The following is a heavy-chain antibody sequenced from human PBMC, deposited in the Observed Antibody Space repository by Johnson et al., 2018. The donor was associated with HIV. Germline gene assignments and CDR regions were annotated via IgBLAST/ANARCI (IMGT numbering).Heavy chain of an antibody. CDR2: ISYDGSNK. V-gene: IGHV3-30-3*01. CDR1: GFTFSNYV. Sequence: QVQLVESGGGVVQPGRSLRLSCAASGFTFSNYVMHWVRQAPGKGLEWVAVISYDGSNKYYADSVKGRFTISRDNYKNTLYLQMNSLQTGDTAVDYFTTGKDILDQGTMVTVSS. CDR3: TTGKDI. J-gene: IGHJ3*02.